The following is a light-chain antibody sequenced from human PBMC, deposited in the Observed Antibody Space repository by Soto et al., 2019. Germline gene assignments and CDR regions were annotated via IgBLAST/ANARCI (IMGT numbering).Light chain of an antibody. V-gene: IGKV3-20*01. Sequence: NVLTQSPGTLSLSTGQRATLSCRASQSVISDYVAWYQQKPGQAPRLLIYGASSRATGIPARFSGSGSGTDFTLTISRLEPEDFAVYYCQQYGNSGVTFGPGTKVDIK. CDR2: GAS. CDR3: QQYGNSGVT. J-gene: IGKJ3*01. CDR1: QSVISDY.